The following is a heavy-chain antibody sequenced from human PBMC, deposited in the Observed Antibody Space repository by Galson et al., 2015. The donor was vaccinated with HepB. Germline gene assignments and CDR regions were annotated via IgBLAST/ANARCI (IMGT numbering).Heavy chain of an antibody. J-gene: IGHJ6*02. Sequence: SLRLSCAASGFTFSSYAMHWVRQAPGKGLEWVAVISYDGSNKYYADSVKGRFTISRDNSKNTLYLQMNSLRAEDTAVYYCARASIAVAGTQYYGMDVWGQGTTVTVSS. CDR1: GFTFSSYA. CDR2: ISYDGSNK. V-gene: IGHV3-30*04. CDR3: ARASIAVAGTQYYGMDV. D-gene: IGHD6-19*01.